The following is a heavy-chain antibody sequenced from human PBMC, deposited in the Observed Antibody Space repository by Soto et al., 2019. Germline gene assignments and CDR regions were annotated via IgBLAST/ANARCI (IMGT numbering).Heavy chain of an antibody. Sequence: QVNLVQSGPEVKKPGASVRVSCRASGYSFTDYGVSWVRQAPGQGLEWMGWISAYSGNTHYAQKFQDRVTMTTDASTTNAYMELRSLTSDDTAVYYCARAATTFGVGTQIDFWGQGALVTVSS. V-gene: IGHV1-18*04. J-gene: IGHJ4*02. CDR3: ARAATTFGVGTQIDF. CDR2: ISAYSGNT. CDR1: GYSFTDYG. D-gene: IGHD3-3*01.